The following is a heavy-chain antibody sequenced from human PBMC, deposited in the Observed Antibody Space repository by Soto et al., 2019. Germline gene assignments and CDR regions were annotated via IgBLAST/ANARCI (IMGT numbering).Heavy chain of an antibody. Sequence: ASVKVSCKASGGTFSSYAISWVRQAPGQGLEWMGWISAYNGNTNYAQKLQGRVTMTTDTSTSTAYMELRSLRSEDTAVYYCARVFGDYFDYWGQGTLVTVSS. CDR3: ARVFGDYFDY. CDR1: GGTFSSYA. CDR2: ISAYNGNT. J-gene: IGHJ4*02. D-gene: IGHD3-10*01. V-gene: IGHV1-18*01.